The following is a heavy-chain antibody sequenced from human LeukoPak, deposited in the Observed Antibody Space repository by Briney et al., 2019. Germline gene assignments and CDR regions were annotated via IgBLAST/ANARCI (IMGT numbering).Heavy chain of an antibody. CDR2: INDGGNRK. CDR3: VKDFHNSWTFDY. Sequence: GGSLRLSCAASGFTFSTCGMHWVRQAPGKGLEWVAFINDGGNRKDYADSVQGRLTISRDTSKNILYLQMNSLRVEDTAVYYCVKDFHNSWTFDYWGQGTLVTVSS. CDR1: GFTFSTCG. J-gene: IGHJ4*02. D-gene: IGHD6-13*01. V-gene: IGHV3-30*02.